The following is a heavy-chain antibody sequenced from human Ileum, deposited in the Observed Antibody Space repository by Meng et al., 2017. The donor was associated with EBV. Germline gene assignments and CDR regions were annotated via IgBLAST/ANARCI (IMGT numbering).Heavy chain of an antibody. Sequence: VALSESGGGLVPPGGSLRSSCAAFEFTVSSYWIHWVRQAPGKGLVWVSRISPDGDTTHYADFVKGRFTISRDNAKNTLYLQMNSLRAEDTALYYCARDFDSGTGYWGQGILVTVSS. CDR3: ARDFDSGTGY. J-gene: IGHJ4*02. CDR1: EFTVSSYW. V-gene: IGHV3-74*01. D-gene: IGHD5-12*01. CDR2: ISPDGDTT.